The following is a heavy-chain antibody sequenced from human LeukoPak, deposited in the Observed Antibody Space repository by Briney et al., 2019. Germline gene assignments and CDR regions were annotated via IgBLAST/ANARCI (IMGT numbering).Heavy chain of an antibody. CDR3: ARDQAHLEWVYNYYGMDV. Sequence: GASVKVSCKASGYTFTSYGISWVRQAPGQGLEWMGWISAYNGNTNYAQKLQGRVTMTTDTSTSTAYMELRSLRSDDTAVYYCARDQAHLEWVYNYYGMDVWGQGTTVTVSS. D-gene: IGHD3-3*01. V-gene: IGHV1-18*01. CDR1: GYTFTSYG. J-gene: IGHJ6*02. CDR2: ISAYNGNT.